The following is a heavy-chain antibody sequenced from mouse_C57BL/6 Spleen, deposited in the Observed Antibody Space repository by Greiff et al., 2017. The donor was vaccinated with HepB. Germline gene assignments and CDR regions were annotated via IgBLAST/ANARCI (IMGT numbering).Heavy chain of an antibody. J-gene: IGHJ3*01. CDR1: GYTFTSYP. V-gene: IGHV1-4*01. D-gene: IGHD2-4*01. Sequence: VQLQQSGAELARPGASVKMSCKASGYTFTSYPMHWVKQRPGQGLEWIGYLNPRSGYTKYNQKVKDKATLTADTASSTSYMQLSSLTSEDSAVYYCARRGYDYVTFAYWGQGTLVTVSA. CDR3: ARRGYDYVTFAY. CDR2: LNPRSGYT.